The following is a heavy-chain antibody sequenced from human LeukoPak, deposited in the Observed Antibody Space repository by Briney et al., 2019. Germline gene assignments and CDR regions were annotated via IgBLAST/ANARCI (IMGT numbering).Heavy chain of an antibody. CDR3: ARFAVAGTQYYYYYYMDV. D-gene: IGHD6-19*01. CDR1: GGSFSGYY. V-gene: IGHV4-34*01. Sequence: SETLSLTCAVYGGSFSGYYWSWIRQPPGKGLEWIGEINHSGSTNYNPSLKSRVTISVDTSKNQFSLKLSSATAADTAVYYCARFAVAGTQYYYYYYMDVWGKGTTVTVSS. J-gene: IGHJ6*03. CDR2: INHSGST.